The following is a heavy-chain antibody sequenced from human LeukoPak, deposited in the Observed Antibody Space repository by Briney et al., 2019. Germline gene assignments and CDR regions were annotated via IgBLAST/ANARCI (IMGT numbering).Heavy chain of an antibody. Sequence: ASVKVSCKASGYTFTTYYIHWVRQAPGQGLEWRGIINPSDGSSNYAQKFQGRVTMSRDTSTSTAYMELSSLRSEDTAVYYCAREGGGMSSVTWGWFDLWGQGTLVTVSS. D-gene: IGHD4-17*01. CDR2: INPSDGSS. CDR1: GYTFTTYY. CDR3: AREGGGMSSVTWGWFDL. J-gene: IGHJ5*02. V-gene: IGHV1-46*01.